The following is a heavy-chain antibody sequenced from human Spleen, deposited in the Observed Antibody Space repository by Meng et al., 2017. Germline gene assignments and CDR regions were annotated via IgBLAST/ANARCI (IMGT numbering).Heavy chain of an antibody. Sequence: QGRLQESGPGRVRPSETLSLICTVSGGSVRSSDYQWSWIRQPPGKGLEWIGFASTNYNPSLKSRVSMSVDKSKNQFSLKLSSVTAADTAVYYCAREPTVITSGGVIVLPFDSWGQGTLVTVSS. J-gene: IGHJ4*02. CDR3: AREPTVITSGGVIVLPFDS. D-gene: IGHD3-16*02. CDR2: AST. V-gene: IGHV4-61*08. CDR1: GGSVRSSDYQ.